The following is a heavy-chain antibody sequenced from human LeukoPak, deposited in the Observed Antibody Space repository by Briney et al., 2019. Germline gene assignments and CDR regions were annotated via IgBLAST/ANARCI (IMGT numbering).Heavy chain of an antibody. CDR2: ISGSGGST. Sequence: VQPGGFLRLSCAASGFTFSSYAMSWVRQAPGKGLEWVSAISGSGGSTYYADSVKGRFTISRDNSKNTLYLQMNSLRAEDTAVYYCAKSTAQYYYGSGSYSYFDYWGQGTLVTVSS. CDR1: GFTFSSYA. J-gene: IGHJ4*02. V-gene: IGHV3-23*01. CDR3: AKSTAQYYYGSGSYSYFDY. D-gene: IGHD3-10*01.